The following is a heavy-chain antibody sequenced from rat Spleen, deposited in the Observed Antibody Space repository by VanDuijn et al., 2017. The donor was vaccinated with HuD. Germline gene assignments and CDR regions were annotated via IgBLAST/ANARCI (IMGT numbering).Heavy chain of an antibody. V-gene: IGHV5-31*01. Sequence: EVQLVESGGGLVQPGRSLKLSCVASGFTFNNYWMTWIRQAPGKGLEWVASITNTGGVTYYPDSVRGRFTTSRDNAKNTLYLQMNSLRSEDTATYYCSRADYYYGSHPLDYWGQGVMVSVSS. D-gene: IGHD1-2*01. CDR2: ITNTGGVT. J-gene: IGHJ2*01. CDR1: GFTFNNYW. CDR3: SRADYYYGSHPLDY.